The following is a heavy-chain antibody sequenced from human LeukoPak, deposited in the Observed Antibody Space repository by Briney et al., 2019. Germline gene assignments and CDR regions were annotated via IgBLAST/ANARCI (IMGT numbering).Heavy chain of an antibody. D-gene: IGHD3-9*01. V-gene: IGHV4-59*01. CDR2: IYYSGST. J-gene: IGHJ4*02. CDR1: GGSISSYY. Sequence: QSSETLSLTCTVSGGSISSYYWSWLRQPPGKGLEWIGYIYYSGSTNYNPSLKSRVTISVDTSKNQFSLKLSSVTAADTAVYYCARVPSNYDILTGHFYYFDCWGQGTLVTVSS. CDR3: ARVPSNYDILTGHFYYFDC.